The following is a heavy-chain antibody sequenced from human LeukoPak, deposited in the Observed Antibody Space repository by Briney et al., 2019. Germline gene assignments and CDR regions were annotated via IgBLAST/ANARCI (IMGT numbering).Heavy chain of an antibody. V-gene: IGHV3-66*01. D-gene: IGHD6-13*01. J-gene: IGHJ4*02. CDR2: IYSGGST. CDR1: GFTFSRYG. Sequence: GGSLRLSCAASGFTFSRYGMSWVRQAPGKGLEWVSIIYSGGSTFYADSVKGRFTISRDNAKNTLYLQMNSLRAEDTALYYCAAGFDYWGQGTLVTVSS. CDR3: AAGFDY.